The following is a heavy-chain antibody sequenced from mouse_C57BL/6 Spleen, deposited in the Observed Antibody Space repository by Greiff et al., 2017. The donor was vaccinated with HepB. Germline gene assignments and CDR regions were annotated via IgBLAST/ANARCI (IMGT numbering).Heavy chain of an antibody. CDR3: ARPTVVPFAY. V-gene: IGHV5-17*01. J-gene: IGHJ3*01. Sequence: VESGGGLVKPGGSLKLSCAASGFTFSDYGMHWVRQAPEKGLEWVAYISSGSSTIYYADTVKGRFTISGDNAKNTLFLQMTSLRSEDTAMYYCARPTVVPFAYWGQGTLVTVSA. CDR1: GFTFSDYG. D-gene: IGHD1-1*01. CDR2: ISSGSSTI.